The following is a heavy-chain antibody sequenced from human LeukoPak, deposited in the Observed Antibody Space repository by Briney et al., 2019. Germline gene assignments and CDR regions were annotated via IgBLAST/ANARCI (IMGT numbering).Heavy chain of an antibody. CDR2: IKQDGSEK. CDR3: VNPNWNYGLWFDP. V-gene: IGHV3-7*05. CDR1: EFTFSRYW. J-gene: IGHJ5*02. Sequence: GGSLRLSCAASEFTFSRYWMSWVRQAPGKGLEWVASIKQDGSEKYYVDSVKGRFTISRDNAKNSLYLQMNSLRAEDTAVYYCVNPNWNYGLWFDPWGQGTLVTVSS. D-gene: IGHD1-7*01.